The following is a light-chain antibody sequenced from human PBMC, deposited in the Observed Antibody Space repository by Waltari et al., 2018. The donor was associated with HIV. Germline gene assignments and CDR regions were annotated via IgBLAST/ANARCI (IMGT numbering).Light chain of an antibody. J-gene: IGKJ2*01. CDR2: KAS. V-gene: IGKV1-5*03. CDR3: QQYNSYPYT. CDR1: QSISSW. Sequence: DIQMTQSPSTLSASVGDRVTITCRASQSISSWLAWYQQKPGKAPKLLIYKASSLESGVPSRFSGSGSGTEFTLTISSLEPDDFATYYCQQYNSYPYTFGQGTKLEIK.